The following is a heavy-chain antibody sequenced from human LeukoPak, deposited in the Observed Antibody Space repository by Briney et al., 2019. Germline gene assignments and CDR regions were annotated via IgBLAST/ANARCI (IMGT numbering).Heavy chain of an antibody. CDR1: GFTFDDYA. D-gene: IGHD3-10*01. V-gene: IGHV3-9*01. J-gene: IGHJ3*02. CDR3: AKSYYGSGSYGAFDI. CDR2: ISWNSGSI. Sequence: GGSLRLSCAASGFTFDDYAMHWVRHAPGKGLEWVSGISWNSGSIGYADSVKGRFTISRDNAKNSLYLQMKSLRAEDTALYYCAKSYYGSGSYGAFDIWGQGTMVTVSS.